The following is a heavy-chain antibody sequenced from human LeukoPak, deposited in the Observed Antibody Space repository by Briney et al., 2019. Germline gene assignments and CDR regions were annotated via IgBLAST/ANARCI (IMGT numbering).Heavy chain of an antibody. J-gene: IGHJ4*02. CDR3: AHWSTAAAGKD. D-gene: IGHD6-13*01. V-gene: IGHV2-5*02. CDR1: GFSLTTSGAG. Sequence: SGPTLVNPTQTLTLTCTFSGFSLTTSGAGVGWIRQPPGKALECLALIYWDDDKRYSPSLKSRLTITKDTSKNQVVLTMTNMDPVDTATYYCAHWSTAAAGKDWGQGTLVIVSS. CDR2: IYWDDDK.